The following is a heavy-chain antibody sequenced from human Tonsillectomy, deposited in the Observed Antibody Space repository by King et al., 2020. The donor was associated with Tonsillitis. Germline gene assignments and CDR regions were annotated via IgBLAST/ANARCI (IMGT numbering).Heavy chain of an antibody. CDR3: NAAVYQLLDLAVSTYMDV. V-gene: IGHV3-15*01. CDR2: IKSKTEGGTT. Sequence: VQLVESGGGLVKPGGSLRLSCAASGFTFSHAWMTWVRQAPGKGLEWVGHIKSKTEGGTTDYAAPVKGRFTISRAASKNTVYLQMNSLKTEDTALYYCNAAVYQLLDLAVSTYMDVWGKGTTVTVSS. J-gene: IGHJ6*03. CDR1: GFTFSHAW. D-gene: IGHD2-2*01.